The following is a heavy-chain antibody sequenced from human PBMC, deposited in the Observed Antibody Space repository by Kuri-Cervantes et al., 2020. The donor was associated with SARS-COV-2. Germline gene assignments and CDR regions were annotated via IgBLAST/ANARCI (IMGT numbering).Heavy chain of an antibody. CDR3: ARDLERQGYCSSTSCSIDY. CDR1: GYTFTSYG. V-gene: IGHV1-18*04. J-gene: IGHJ4*02. CDR2: INAYNGNT. Sequence: ASVKVSCKASGYTFTSYGISWVRQAPGQGLEWMGWINAYNGNTNYAQKLQGRVTMTTDTSTSTAYMELRSLRSDDTAVYYCARDLERQGYCSSTSCSIDYWGQGTLVTVS. D-gene: IGHD2-2*01.